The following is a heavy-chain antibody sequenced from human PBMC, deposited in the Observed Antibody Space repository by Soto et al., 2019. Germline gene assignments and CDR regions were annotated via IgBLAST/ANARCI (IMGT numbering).Heavy chain of an antibody. CDR1: GYSFTSYC. D-gene: IGHD3-22*01. J-gene: IGHJ4*02. CDR3: ARGYYDSSGYPSYFDC. V-gene: IGHV5-51*01. CDR2: IYPGDSDT. Sequence: PGESLKISCKGSGYSFTSYCIGWVCQMPGKGLEWMGIIYPGDSDTRYSPSFQGQVTISADKSISTAYLQWSSLKASDTAMYYCARGYYDSSGYPSYFDCWGQGTLVTVSS.